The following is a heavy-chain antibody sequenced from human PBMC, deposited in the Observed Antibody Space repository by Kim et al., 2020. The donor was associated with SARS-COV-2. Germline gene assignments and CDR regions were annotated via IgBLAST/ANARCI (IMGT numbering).Heavy chain of an antibody. V-gene: IGHV4-34*01. J-gene: IGHJ6*03. CDR2: T. D-gene: IGHD4-17*01. Sequence: TNYNPSLKSRVTISVDTSKNQFSLKLSSVTAADTAVYYCARRYGDYPMDVWGKGTTVTVSS. CDR3: ARRYGDYPMDV.